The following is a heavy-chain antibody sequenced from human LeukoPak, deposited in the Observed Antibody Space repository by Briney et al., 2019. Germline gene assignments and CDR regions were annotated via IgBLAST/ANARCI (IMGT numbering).Heavy chain of an antibody. CDR2: ISPNSGGT. J-gene: IGHJ4*02. Sequence: VASVKVSRKASGYTFTDYNIHWVRQAPAQGLEWMGGISPNSGGTNYAQKFQGRVTMTRDTSITTAYMEHSRLRSEDTAMYYCTVWFGELTHWGQGTLVTLSS. CDR1: GYTFTDYN. V-gene: IGHV1-2*02. D-gene: IGHD3-10*01. CDR3: TVWFGELTH.